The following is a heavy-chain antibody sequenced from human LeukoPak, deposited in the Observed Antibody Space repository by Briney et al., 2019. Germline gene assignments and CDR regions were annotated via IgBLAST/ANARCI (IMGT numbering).Heavy chain of an antibody. V-gene: IGHV1-2*02. J-gene: IGHJ4*02. CDR1: GYTFTGYY. CDR2: INPNSGGT. Sequence: GASVTVSCKASGYTFTGYYIHWVRQAPGQGLEWMGWINPNSGGTNYAQKFQGRVTMTRDTSIGTAYMEMSGLRSDDTAVYYCATSLSGNKEGWGQGTLVTVSS. D-gene: IGHD1-20*01. CDR3: ATSLSGNKEG.